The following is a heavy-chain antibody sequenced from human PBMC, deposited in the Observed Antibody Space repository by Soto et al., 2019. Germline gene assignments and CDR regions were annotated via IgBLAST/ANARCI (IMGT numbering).Heavy chain of an antibody. CDR2: ISANGQGI. J-gene: IGHJ4*02. Sequence: GGSLRLSCAASGFTFSTYALSWVRQAPGKGLEWVSAISANGQGIYYADSVRGRFTVSRDNSKNTIFLHMDSLRAEDTAVYYCAKDRNYPRDQFHYWGQGTLVTVSS. CDR3: AKDRNYPRDQFHY. CDR1: GFTFSTYA. V-gene: IGHV3-23*01. D-gene: IGHD1-7*01.